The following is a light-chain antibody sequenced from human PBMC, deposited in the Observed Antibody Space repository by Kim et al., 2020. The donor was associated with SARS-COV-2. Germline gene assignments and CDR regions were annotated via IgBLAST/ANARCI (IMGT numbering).Light chain of an antibody. V-gene: IGKV4-1*01. CDR1: QSVLYSSNNKNY. CDR2: WAS. CDR3: QQYYSTLYT. J-gene: IGKJ2*01. Sequence: RATINCKSSQSVLYSSNNKNYLAWYQQKPGQPPKLLIYWASTRESGVPDRFSGSGSGTDFTLTISSLQAEDGAVYYCQQYYSTLYTFGQGTKLEI.